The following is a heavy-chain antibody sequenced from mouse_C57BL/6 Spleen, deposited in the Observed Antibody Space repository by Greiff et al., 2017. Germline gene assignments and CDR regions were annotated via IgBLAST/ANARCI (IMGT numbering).Heavy chain of an antibody. CDR3: ARGTTNY. Sequence: VQLQQPGAELVRPGSSVKMSCKASGYTFTSYWITWVKQRPGQGLEWIGDIYPGSGSTNYSEKFKSKATLTVDTSSSTAYMQLSSLTSEDSAVYYCARGTTNYWGQGTTLTVSS. D-gene: IGHD1-1*01. V-gene: IGHV1-55*01. J-gene: IGHJ2*01. CDR1: GYTFTSYW. CDR2: IYPGSGST.